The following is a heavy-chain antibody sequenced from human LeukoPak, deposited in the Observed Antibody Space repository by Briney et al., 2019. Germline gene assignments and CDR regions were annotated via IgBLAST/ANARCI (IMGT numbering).Heavy chain of an antibody. V-gene: IGHV4-39*07. CDR1: SGSISTSNYY. Sequence: SETLSLTCTVSSGSISTSNYYWGWVRQPPGKALEWIGNIFYSGSTYYSPSLKSRVTISLDTSKNQFSLKLSSVTAADTAVYYCARLTMVRERGGHDYWGQGTLVTVSS. D-gene: IGHD3-10*01. CDR3: ARLTMVRERGGHDY. CDR2: IFYSGST. J-gene: IGHJ4*02.